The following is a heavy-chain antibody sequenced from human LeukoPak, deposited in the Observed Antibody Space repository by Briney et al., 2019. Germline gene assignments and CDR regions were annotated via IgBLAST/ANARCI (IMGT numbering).Heavy chain of an antibody. CDR1: GFTFSSYA. J-gene: IGHJ4*02. V-gene: IGHV3-23*01. CDR2: ISGSGGST. D-gene: IGHD3-16*01. Sequence: GGSLRLSCAASGFTFSSYAMSWVRQAPGKGLEWVSAISGSGGSTYYADSVKGRFTISRDNSKNTLYLQMNSLRAEDTAVYYCARGYYDYVWGSYYFDYWGQGTLVTVSS. CDR3: ARGYYDYVWGSYYFDY.